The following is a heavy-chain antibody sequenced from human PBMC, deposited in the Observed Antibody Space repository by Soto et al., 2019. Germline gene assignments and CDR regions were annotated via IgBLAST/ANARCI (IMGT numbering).Heavy chain of an antibody. J-gene: IGHJ4*02. Sequence: QVQLQESGPGLVKPSQTLSLTCNVSGVSISSGGYYWSWIRQHPAKGLEWIGYIYYSGSTYYNPSLKSRVTISVDTSKNQFSLKLSSVTAADTAVYYCARGRPDDYGDPDYFDYWGQGALVTVSS. D-gene: IGHD4-17*01. V-gene: IGHV4-31*03. CDR2: IYYSGST. CDR3: ARGRPDDYGDPDYFDY. CDR1: GVSISSGGYY.